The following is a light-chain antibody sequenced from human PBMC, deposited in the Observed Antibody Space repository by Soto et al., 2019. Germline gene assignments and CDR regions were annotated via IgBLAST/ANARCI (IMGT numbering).Light chain of an antibody. Sequence: DIQMTQSPSTLSASVGDRVTITCRASQSISSWLAWYQQKPGKAPKLLIYKASSLESGVPSRFSGSGSWTEFTLTISSLQPDDFATYYCQKYNSYSLTFGGGTKVEIK. CDR2: KAS. V-gene: IGKV1-5*03. CDR1: QSISSW. CDR3: QKYNSYSLT. J-gene: IGKJ4*01.